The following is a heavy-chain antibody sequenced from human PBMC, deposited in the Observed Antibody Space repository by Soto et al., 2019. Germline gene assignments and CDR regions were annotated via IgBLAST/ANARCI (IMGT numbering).Heavy chain of an antibody. Sequence: VGSLRLSCAASGFTFTSYAMSWVRQAPGKGLEWVSAIGGSTGSTYYADSVKGRFTISRDISKNTTYLQMNSLRAEDTAVYYCAKGGPAAYYYGMDVWGQGTTVTVSS. D-gene: IGHD6-25*01. CDR1: GFTFTSYA. CDR3: AKGGPAAYYYGMDV. V-gene: IGHV3-23*01. CDR2: IGGSTGST. J-gene: IGHJ6*02.